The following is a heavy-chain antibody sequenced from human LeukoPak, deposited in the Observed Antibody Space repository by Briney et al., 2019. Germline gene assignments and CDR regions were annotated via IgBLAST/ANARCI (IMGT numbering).Heavy chain of an antibody. CDR2: ISSSGSTI. J-gene: IGHJ5*02. CDR1: GFTFSSYE. Sequence: PGGSLRLSCAASGFTFSSYEMNWVRQAPGKGLEWVSYISSSGSTIYYADSVKGRFTISRDNAKNSLYLQMNSLRAEDTAVYYCAREDMGYCSGGSCYRAWFDPWGQGTLVTVPS. V-gene: IGHV3-48*03. D-gene: IGHD2-15*01. CDR3: AREDMGYCSGGSCYRAWFDP.